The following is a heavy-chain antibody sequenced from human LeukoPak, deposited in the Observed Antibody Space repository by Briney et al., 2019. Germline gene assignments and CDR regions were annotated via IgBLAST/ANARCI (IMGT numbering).Heavy chain of an antibody. V-gene: IGHV4-34*01. CDR2: INHSGST. J-gene: IGHJ6*04. CDR3: ARDRIAVAGTAGMDV. Sequence: SETLSLTCAAYGGSFSGYYWSWIRQPPGKGLEWIGEINHSGSTNYNPSLKSRVTISVDTSKNQFSLKLSSVTAADTAVYYCARDRIAVAGTAGMDVWGKGTTVTVSS. CDR1: GGSFSGYY. D-gene: IGHD6-19*01.